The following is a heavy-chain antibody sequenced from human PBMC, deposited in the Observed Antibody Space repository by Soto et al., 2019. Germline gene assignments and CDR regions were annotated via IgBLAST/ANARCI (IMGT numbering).Heavy chain of an antibody. CDR1: GGSISSGGYY. D-gene: IGHD3-10*01. Sequence: SETLSLTCTVSGGSISSGGYYWSWIRQHPGKGLEWIGSIYYSGTTVYNTSLKSRLTISVDTSRKQFSLQLSSVTAADTAVYYCARLLWSSGDWFDPWGQGTLVTVSS. J-gene: IGHJ5*02. V-gene: IGHV4-31*03. CDR3: ARLLWSSGDWFDP. CDR2: IYYSGTT.